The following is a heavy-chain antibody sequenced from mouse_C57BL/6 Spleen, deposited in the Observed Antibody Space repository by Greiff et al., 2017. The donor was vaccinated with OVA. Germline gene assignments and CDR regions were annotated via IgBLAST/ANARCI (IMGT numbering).Heavy chain of an antibody. J-gene: IGHJ2*01. Sequence: QVTLKESGPGILQPSQTLSLTCSSSGFSLSTFGMGVGWIRQPSGKGLEWLAHIWWDDDKYYNPALKSRLPISKDTSKNQVFLKIANVDTADTATYYCARIDYYGSSHFDYWGQGTTLTVSS. CDR3: ARIDYYGSSHFDY. D-gene: IGHD1-1*01. V-gene: IGHV8-8*01. CDR2: IWWDDDK. CDR1: GFSLSTFGMG.